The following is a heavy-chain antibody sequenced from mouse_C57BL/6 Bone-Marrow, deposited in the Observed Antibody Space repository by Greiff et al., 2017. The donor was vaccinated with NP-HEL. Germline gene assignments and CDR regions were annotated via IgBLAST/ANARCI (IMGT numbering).Heavy chain of an antibody. CDR3: ARSPLWLRRNYYAMDY. D-gene: IGHD2-2*01. Sequence: EVKLQESGPGLAKPSQTLSLTCSVTGYSITSDSWNWIRKFPGNKLEYMGYISYSGSTYYNSSLKSRISITRDTSKNQYYLQLNSVTTEDTATYYCARSPLWLRRNYYAMDYWGQGTSVTVSS. CDR2: ISYSGST. CDR1: GYSITSDS. J-gene: IGHJ4*01. V-gene: IGHV3-8*01.